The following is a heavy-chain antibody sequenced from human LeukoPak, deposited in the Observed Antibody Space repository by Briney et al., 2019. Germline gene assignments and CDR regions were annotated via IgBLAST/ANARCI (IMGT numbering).Heavy chain of an antibody. CDR1: GYTFTSNY. J-gene: IGHJ3*02. CDR3: AREIVVVVAANVYAFDI. CDR2: ISPSGGST. D-gene: IGHD2-15*01. V-gene: IGHV1-46*01. Sequence: GASVKVSCKAFGYTFTSNYMHWVRQAPGQGPEWMGVISPSGGSTTYAQKFQGRVTMTRDMSTSTVYMELSSLRSEDTAVYYCAREIVVVVAANVYAFDIWGQGTMVTVSS.